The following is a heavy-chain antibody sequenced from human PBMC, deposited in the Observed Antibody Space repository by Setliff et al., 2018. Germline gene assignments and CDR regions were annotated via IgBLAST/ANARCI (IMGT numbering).Heavy chain of an antibody. V-gene: IGHV4-59*02. CDR1: GASVSTHY. CDR3: ARGGVLGTGDSDY. D-gene: IGHD3-16*01. J-gene: IGHJ4*02. CDR2: TYYIGAT. Sequence: RLPEPLSLTCTVSGASVSTHYWSWVRQPPGKGLEWIGHTYYIGATKYNPSLKGRVTISVDTSKNQVSLRMDFVTAADTAVYYCARGGVLGTGDSDYWGQGTLVTVSS.